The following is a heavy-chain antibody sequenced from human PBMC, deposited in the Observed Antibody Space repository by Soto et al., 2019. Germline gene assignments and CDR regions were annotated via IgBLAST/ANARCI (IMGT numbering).Heavy chain of an antibody. J-gene: IGHJ4*02. D-gene: IGHD4-17*01. V-gene: IGHV3-66*01. CDR3: ARDRLGDYDFDY. CDR1: GFTVSSNY. CDR2: IYSGGST. Sequence: GGSLRLSCAASGFTVSSNYMSWVRQAPGKGLEWVSVIYSGGSTYYADSVKGRFTISRDNSKNTLYLQMNSLRAEDTAVYYCARDRLGDYDFDYWGQGTLDTVSS.